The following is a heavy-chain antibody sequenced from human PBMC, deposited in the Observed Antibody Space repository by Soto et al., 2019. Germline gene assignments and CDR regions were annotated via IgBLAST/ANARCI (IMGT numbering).Heavy chain of an antibody. CDR2: IYYSGST. CDR1: GGSISSYY. Sequence: SETLSLTCTVSGGSISSYYWSWIRQPPGKGLEWIGYIYYSGSTNYNPSLKSRVTISVDTSKSQFSLKLSSVTAADTAVYYCARWTYYYDSSGYSTTRAFDIWGQGTMVTVSS. CDR3: ARWTYYYDSSGYSTTRAFDI. D-gene: IGHD3-22*01. J-gene: IGHJ3*02. V-gene: IGHV4-59*01.